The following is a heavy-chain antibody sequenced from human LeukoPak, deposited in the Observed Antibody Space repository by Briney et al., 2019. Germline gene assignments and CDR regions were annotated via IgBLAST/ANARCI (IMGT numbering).Heavy chain of an antibody. J-gene: IGHJ4*02. CDR3: ARTRPSYYYDSSGSFDY. V-gene: IGHV1-8*02. CDR1: GYTFTSYD. D-gene: IGHD3-22*01. CDR2: MNPNSGDT. Sequence: ASVKVSCKASGYTFTSYDINWVRQATGQGLECMGWMNPNSGDTGYAQKFQGRVTMTRDTSTSTVYMELSSLRSEDTAVYYCARTRPSYYYDSSGSFDYWGQGTLVTVSS.